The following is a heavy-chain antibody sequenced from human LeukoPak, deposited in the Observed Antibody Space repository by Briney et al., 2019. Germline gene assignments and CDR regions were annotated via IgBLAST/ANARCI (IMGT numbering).Heavy chain of an antibody. CDR3: TSLIAVAALDAFDI. D-gene: IGHD6-19*01. CDR1: GFTFSGSA. Sequence: GGSLRLSCAASGFTFSGSAMHWVRQASGKGLEWVGRIRSKANSYATAYAASVKGRFTISRDDSKNTAYPQMNSLKTEDTAVYYCTSLIAVAALDAFDIWGQGTMVTVSS. CDR2: IRSKANSYAT. J-gene: IGHJ3*02. V-gene: IGHV3-73*01.